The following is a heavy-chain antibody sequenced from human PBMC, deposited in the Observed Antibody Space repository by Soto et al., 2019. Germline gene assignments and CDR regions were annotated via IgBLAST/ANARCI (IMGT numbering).Heavy chain of an antibody. Sequence: QVQLQESGPGLVKPPQTLSLTCTVSGGSISSGGYYWSWIRQHPGKGLEWIGYIYYSGSTYYNPSLKSRVXXSXDXSKNQFSLKLSSVTAADTAVYYCAREGGDYVEWFDPWGQGTLVTVSS. D-gene: IGHD4-17*01. J-gene: IGHJ5*02. CDR1: GGSISSGGYY. CDR3: AREGGDYVEWFDP. CDR2: IYYSGST. V-gene: IGHV4-31*03.